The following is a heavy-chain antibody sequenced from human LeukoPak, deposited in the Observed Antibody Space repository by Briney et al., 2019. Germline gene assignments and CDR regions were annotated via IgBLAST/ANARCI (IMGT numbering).Heavy chain of an antibody. V-gene: IGHV1-2*02. D-gene: IGHD6-19*01. CDR3: ARAYTSGWYDPTYNWLDP. CDR1: GYTFTDYY. J-gene: IGHJ5*02. CDR2: INPNNGGT. Sequence: ASVKVSCKTFGYTFTDYYMHWVRQAPGQGLEWMGWINPNNGGTYYAQKFQARVTMTRDTSISTAYMELSRLISDDTAVYYCARAYTSGWYDPTYNWLDPWGQGTLVTVSS.